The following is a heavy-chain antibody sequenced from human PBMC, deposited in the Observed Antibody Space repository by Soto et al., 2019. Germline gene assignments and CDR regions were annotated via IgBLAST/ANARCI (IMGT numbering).Heavy chain of an antibody. D-gene: IGHD4-17*01. J-gene: IGHJ4*02. CDR2: IYPDDSDS. CDR1: GYKFTTYW. CDR3: VATYGDYLDY. Sequence: GESLKISCKGSGYKFTTYWIGWVRQMPGKGLEWMAIIYPDDSDSRYSPSFQGQVTISADKSISTAYLQWSSLKASDTAIYYCVATYGDYLDYWGQGTLVTVS. V-gene: IGHV5-51*03.